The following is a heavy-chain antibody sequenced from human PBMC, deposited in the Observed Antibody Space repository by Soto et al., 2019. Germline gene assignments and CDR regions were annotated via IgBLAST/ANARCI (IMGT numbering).Heavy chain of an antibody. CDR1: GFTFSSYS. J-gene: IGHJ5*02. Sequence: GGSLRLSCAASGFTFSSYSMNWVRQAPGKGLEWVSSISTSSSYIYYADSVKGRFTISRDNAKNSLYLQMNSLRAEDTAVYYCARGQDWGGDCSPPPGWFDPWGQGTLVTVSS. CDR3: ARGQDWGGDCSPPPGWFDP. D-gene: IGHD2-21*02. V-gene: IGHV3-21*01. CDR2: ISTSSSYI.